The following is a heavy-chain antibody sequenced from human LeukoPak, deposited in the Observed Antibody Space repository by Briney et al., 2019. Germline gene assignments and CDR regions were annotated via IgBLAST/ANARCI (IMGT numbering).Heavy chain of an antibody. D-gene: IGHD2-2*02. CDR2: IYYSGST. Sequence: SQTLSLTCTVSGGSISSGGYYWSWIRQHPGKGLECIGYIYYSGSTYYNPSLKSRVTISVDTSKNQFSLKLSSVTAADTAVYYCARGDGVVVPAAIGLSYYYYGMDVWGQGTTVTVSS. CDR1: GGSISSGGYY. CDR3: ARGDGVVVPAAIGLSYYYYGMDV. J-gene: IGHJ6*02. V-gene: IGHV4-31*03.